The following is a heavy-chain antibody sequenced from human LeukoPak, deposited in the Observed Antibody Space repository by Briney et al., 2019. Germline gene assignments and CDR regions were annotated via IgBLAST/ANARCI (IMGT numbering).Heavy chain of an antibody. CDR3: ARGRGYCSSTSCQNWFDP. J-gene: IGHJ5*02. D-gene: IGHD2-2*01. Sequence: GGSLRLSCAASGFTFSSYSMSWVRQAPGKGLEWVSSISSSSSYIYYADSVKGRFTISRDNAKNSLYLQMNSLRAEDTAVYYCARGRGYCSSTSCQNWFDPWGQGTLVTVSS. CDR1: GFTFSSYS. CDR2: ISSSSSYI. V-gene: IGHV3-21*01.